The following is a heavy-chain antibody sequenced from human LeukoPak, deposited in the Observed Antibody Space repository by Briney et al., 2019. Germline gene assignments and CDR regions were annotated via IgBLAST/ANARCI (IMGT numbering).Heavy chain of an antibody. D-gene: IGHD1-26*01. CDR2: IIPIFGTA. J-gene: IGHJ4*02. V-gene: IGHV1-69*13. CDR1: GGTFSSYA. CDR3: ARDRWWEPTDFSFDY. Sequence: SVKVSCKASGGTFSSYAISWVRQAPGQGLEWMGGIIPIFGTANYAQKFQVRVTITADESTSTAYMELSSLRSEDTAVYYCARDRWWEPTDFSFDYWGQGTLVTVSS.